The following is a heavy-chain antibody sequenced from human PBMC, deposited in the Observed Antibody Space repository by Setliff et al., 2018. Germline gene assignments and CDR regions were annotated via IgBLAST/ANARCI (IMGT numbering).Heavy chain of an antibody. CDR3: AHRPGRYTYGPAFDY. D-gene: IGHD5-18*01. Sequence: SGPTLVNPTQTLTLTCTFSGLLFPTDSVGVGWIRQSPGKALEWLALIYWDDDKRYRPSLKKRLTISKDASKNQVVLTMSNMDPEDTATYYCAHRPGRYTYGPAFDYWGQGAQVTVSS. J-gene: IGHJ4*01. CDR1: GLLFPTDSVG. V-gene: IGHV2-5*02. CDR2: IYWDDDK.